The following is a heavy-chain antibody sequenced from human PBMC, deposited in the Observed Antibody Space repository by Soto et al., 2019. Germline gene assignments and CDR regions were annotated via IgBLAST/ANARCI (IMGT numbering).Heavy chain of an antibody. J-gene: IGHJ4*02. CDR1: GFTFSSYA. V-gene: IGHV3-23*01. Sequence: GGSLRLSCAASGFTFSSYAMSWVRQAPGKGLEWVSAISGSGGSTYYADSVKGRFTISRDNSKNTLYLQMNSLRAEDTAVYYCAKDMACGGDCYSSYWGQGTLVTVSS. CDR3: AKDMACGGDCYSSY. D-gene: IGHD2-21*01. CDR2: ISGSGGST.